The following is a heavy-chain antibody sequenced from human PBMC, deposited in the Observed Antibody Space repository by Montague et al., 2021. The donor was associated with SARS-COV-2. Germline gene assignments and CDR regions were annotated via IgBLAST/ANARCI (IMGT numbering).Heavy chain of an antibody. CDR3: ARVGRGSSWYEVAFDI. J-gene: IGHJ3*02. V-gene: IGHV4-59*01. Sequence: SETLSLTCTASGGSISRYSWTWIRQPPGKGLEWIGYIYNSGSTNYNPSLTGRVAISVDTSKNQFSLKLSSVAAADTAVYYCARVGRGSSWYEVAFDIWGQGTMVTVSS. D-gene: IGHD6-13*01. CDR2: IYNSGST. CDR1: GGSISRYS.